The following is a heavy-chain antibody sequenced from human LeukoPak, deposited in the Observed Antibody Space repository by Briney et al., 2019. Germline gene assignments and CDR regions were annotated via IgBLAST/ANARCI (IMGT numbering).Heavy chain of an antibody. Sequence: GGSLRLSCAASGFTFSDYSMNWVRQAPGKGLEWISYIRIDSGNTNYADSVKGRFTISGDKAKNSLYLQMNSLRVEDTAVYYCARDYKYAFDNWGQGTLVTVSS. CDR3: ARDYKYAFDN. D-gene: IGHD5-24*01. V-gene: IGHV3-48*01. J-gene: IGHJ4*02. CDR1: GFTFSDYS. CDR2: IRIDSGNT.